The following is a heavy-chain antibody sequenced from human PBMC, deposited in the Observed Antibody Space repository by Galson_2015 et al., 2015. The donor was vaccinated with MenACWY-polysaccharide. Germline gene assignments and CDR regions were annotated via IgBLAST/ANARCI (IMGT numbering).Heavy chain of an antibody. J-gene: IGHJ6*02. D-gene: IGHD1-26*01. Sequence: QSGAEVKKPGESLKISCQVSGYSFTNYWIAWARQMPGKGLEWMGIIYPGDSDTRYSPSFQGQVTISADKSISTAFLLWSSLKASDTAMYYCARVSYSNYGMGVWGQGTTVTVSS. CDR2: IYPGDSDT. V-gene: IGHV5-51*01. CDR3: ARVSYSNYGMGV. CDR1: GYSFTNYW.